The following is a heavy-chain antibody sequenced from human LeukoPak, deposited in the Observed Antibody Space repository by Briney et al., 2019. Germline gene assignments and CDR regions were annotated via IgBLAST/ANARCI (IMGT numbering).Heavy chain of an antibody. CDR1: GYTFTGYY. J-gene: IGHJ4*02. CDR2: INPNSGGT. D-gene: IGHD2-15*01. Sequence: GASVKVSCKASGYTFTGYYMHWVRQAPGQGLEWMGWINPNSGGTNYAQKFQGWVTVTRDTSISTAYMELSRLRSDDTAVYYCARARTGYCSGGSCYALIYWGQGTLVTVSS. CDR3: ARARTGYCSGGSCYALIY. V-gene: IGHV1-2*04.